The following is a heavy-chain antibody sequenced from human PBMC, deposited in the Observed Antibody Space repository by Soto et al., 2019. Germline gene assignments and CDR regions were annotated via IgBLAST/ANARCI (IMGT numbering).Heavy chain of an antibody. Sequence: SETLSLTCTVSGGSISSSSYYWGWIRQPPGKGLEWIGSIYYSGSTYYNPSLKSRVTISVDTSKNQFSLKLSSVTAADTAVYCCARQETMSHYYDSSGYYWPGLADYWGQGTLVTVS. CDR3: ARQETMSHYYDSSGYYWPGLADY. V-gene: IGHV4-39*01. D-gene: IGHD3-22*01. CDR1: GGSISSSSYY. J-gene: IGHJ4*02. CDR2: IYYSGST.